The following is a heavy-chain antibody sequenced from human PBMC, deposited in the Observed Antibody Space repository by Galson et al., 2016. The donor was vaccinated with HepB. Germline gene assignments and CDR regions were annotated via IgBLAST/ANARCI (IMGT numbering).Heavy chain of an antibody. D-gene: IGHD6-13*01. CDR2: ISAHNGDT. CDR3: ASHRPYRSSSFKYYYYGMDV. CDR1: GYTFTSYG. V-gene: IGHV1-18*01. Sequence: SGYTFTSYGISWVRQAPGQGLEWMGWISAHNGDTNYAQKLQGRVTMTTDTSTRTAHMELRSLRSDDTAVYYCASHRPYRSSSFKYYYYGMDVWGQGTTVTVSS. J-gene: IGHJ6*02.